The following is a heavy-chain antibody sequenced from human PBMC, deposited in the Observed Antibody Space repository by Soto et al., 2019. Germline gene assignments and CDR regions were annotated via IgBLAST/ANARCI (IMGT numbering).Heavy chain of an antibody. Sequence: GGSLRLSCAASGFTFSIYGMHWVRQAPGKGLEWVAVISYDGSNKYYADSVKGRFTISRDNSKNTLYLQMNSLRAEDTAVYYCAKDKDTVNYYDILTSYGMDVWGQGTTVTVSS. J-gene: IGHJ6*02. CDR1: GFTFSIYG. D-gene: IGHD3-9*01. CDR2: ISYDGSNK. CDR3: AKDKDTVNYYDILTSYGMDV. V-gene: IGHV3-30*18.